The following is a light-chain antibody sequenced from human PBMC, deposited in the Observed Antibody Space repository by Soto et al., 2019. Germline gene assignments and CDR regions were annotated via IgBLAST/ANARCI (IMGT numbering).Light chain of an antibody. CDR2: LGS. V-gene: IGKV2-28*01. Sequence: EIVVTQSPLSLSVTPGEPASISCRSSQNLLHIDGYNYLDWYLQKPGQSPQLLIFLGSYRASGDRDRFSGSGSGTDVTLSVSRVEAEDVGVYYCMQAEFSGTFGPVTMVDI. CDR3: MQAEFSGT. J-gene: IGKJ1*01. CDR1: QNLLHIDGYNY.